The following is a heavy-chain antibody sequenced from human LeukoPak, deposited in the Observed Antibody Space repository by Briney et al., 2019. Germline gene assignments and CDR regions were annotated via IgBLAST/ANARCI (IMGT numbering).Heavy chain of an antibody. Sequence: SETLSLTCTVSGGSISSYYWSWIRQSPGKGLEWIGYIYYSGSTNYKPSPKRRVTISVDAPKNRFSLKLSCVAAADTAVYYCARVMPISPYYYCSRNYYYGMDVWGQGTTVIVSS. J-gene: IGHJ6*02. CDR1: GGSISSYY. D-gene: IGHD3-10*01. V-gene: IGHV4-59*01. CDR3: ARVMPISPYYYCSRNYYYGMDV. CDR2: IYYSGST.